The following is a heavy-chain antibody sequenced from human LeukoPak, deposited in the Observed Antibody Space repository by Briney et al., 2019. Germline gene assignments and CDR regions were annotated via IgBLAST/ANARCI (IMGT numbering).Heavy chain of an antibody. J-gene: IGHJ4*02. Sequence: PGGSLRLSCAASGFTFSSYSMNWVRQAPGKGLEWVSYISSSSSTIYYEDSVKGRFTISRDNAKNSLYLQMNSLRDEDTAVYYCARDRRGSYLGDFDCGLFNYCGQGTLVTVSS. CDR2: ISSSSSTI. CDR3: ARDRRGSYLGDFDCGLFNY. V-gene: IGHV3-48*02. CDR1: GFTFSSYS. D-gene: IGHD1-26*01.